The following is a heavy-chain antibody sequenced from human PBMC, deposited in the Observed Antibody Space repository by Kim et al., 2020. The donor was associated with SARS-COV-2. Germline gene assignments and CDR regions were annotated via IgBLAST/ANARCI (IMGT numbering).Heavy chain of an antibody. V-gene: IGHV1-18*01. D-gene: IGHD6-13*01. J-gene: IGHJ6*02. Sequence: QKLQGRVTMTTDTSTSTAYLELRSLRSDDTAVYYCARRYSSSWGEYYGMDVWGQGTTVTVSS. CDR3: ARRYSSSWGEYYGMDV.